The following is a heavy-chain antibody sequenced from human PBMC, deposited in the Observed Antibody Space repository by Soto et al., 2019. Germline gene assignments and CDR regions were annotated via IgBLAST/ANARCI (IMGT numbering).Heavy chain of an antibody. D-gene: IGHD2-21*01. CDR1: GYTFTSYD. CDR3: ARKHGAHLDY. J-gene: IGHJ4*02. CDR2: VSAYNGDT. Sequence: QVQLEQSGAEVKKPGASVKVSCQASGYTFTSYDISWVRQAPGQGLEWMGWVSAYNGDTLYAQKFQGRVSMTTDTSTSTAYMELRSLRADDTAVYYCARKHGAHLDYWGQGTLVTVSS. V-gene: IGHV1-18*01.